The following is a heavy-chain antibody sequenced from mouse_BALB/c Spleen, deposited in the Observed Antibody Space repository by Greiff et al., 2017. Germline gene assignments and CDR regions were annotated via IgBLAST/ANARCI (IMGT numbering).Heavy chain of an antibody. D-gene: IGHD2-14*01. CDR3: ASGVRRGNYYAMDY. CDR2: ISYSGST. J-gene: IGHJ4*01. CDR1: GYSITSDYA. V-gene: IGHV3-2*02. Sequence: EVKLMESGPGLVKPSQSLSLTCTVTGYSITSDYAWNWIRQFPGNKLEWMGYISYSGSTSYNPSLKSRISITRDTSKNQFFLQLNSVTTEDTATYYCASGVRRGNYYAMDYWGQGTSVTVSS.